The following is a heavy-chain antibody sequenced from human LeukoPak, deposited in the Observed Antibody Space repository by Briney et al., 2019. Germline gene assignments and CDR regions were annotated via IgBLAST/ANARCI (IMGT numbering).Heavy chain of an antibody. CDR3: ARHYTSPFLYDASDI. D-gene: IGHD2-2*01. Sequence: SETLSLTCTVSGGSISSSSYYWGWIRQPPGKGLEWIGSIYYSGSTYYNPSLKSRVTISVDTSKNQFSLKLSSVTAADTAVYYCARHYTSPFLYDASDIWGQGTMVTVSS. V-gene: IGHV4-39*01. J-gene: IGHJ3*02. CDR1: GGSISSSSYY. CDR2: IYYSGST.